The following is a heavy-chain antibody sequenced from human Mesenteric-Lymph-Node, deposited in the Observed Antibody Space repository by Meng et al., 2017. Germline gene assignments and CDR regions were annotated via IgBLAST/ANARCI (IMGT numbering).Heavy chain of an antibody. CDR2: INHSGST. CDR3: ARGCYCDGDCYIFDY. J-gene: IGHJ4*02. CDR1: GGSFSGYY. Sequence: SETLSLTCAVYGGSFSGYYWSWIRQPPGKGLEWIGEINHSGSTNYNPSLKSRVTISVDTSKNQFSLKLSSVTAADTAVYYCARGCYCDGDCYIFDYWGQGTLVTVSS. V-gene: IGHV4-34*01. D-gene: IGHD2-21*02.